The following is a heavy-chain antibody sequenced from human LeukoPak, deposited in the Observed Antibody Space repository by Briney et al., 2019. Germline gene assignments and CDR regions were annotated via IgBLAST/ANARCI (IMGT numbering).Heavy chain of an antibody. CDR3: ARDRVTIFGAFDY. J-gene: IGHJ4*02. CDR1: GFTFSSYS. D-gene: IGHD3-3*01. CDR2: ISYDGSNK. Sequence: GGSLRLSCAASGFTFSSYSMNWVRQAPGKGLEWVAVISYDGSNKYYADSVKGRFTISRDNSKNTLYLQMNSLRAEDTAVYYCARDRVTIFGAFDYWGQGTLVTVSS. V-gene: IGHV3-30*03.